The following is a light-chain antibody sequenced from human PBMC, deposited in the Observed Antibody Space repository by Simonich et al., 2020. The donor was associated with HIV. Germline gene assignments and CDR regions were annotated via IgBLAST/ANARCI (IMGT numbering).Light chain of an antibody. CDR3: QQYYSTPYT. V-gene: IGKV4-1*01. Sequence: DIVMTQSPDSLAVSLGERATINCKSSQSVLYRSNNKNNLVWYQQKPGQPPKLLIYWASTRESGVPDRFSGSGSGTDFTLTISSLQAEDVAVYYCQQYYSTPYTFGQGTKLEIK. J-gene: IGKJ2*01. CDR1: QSVLYRSNNKNN. CDR2: WAS.